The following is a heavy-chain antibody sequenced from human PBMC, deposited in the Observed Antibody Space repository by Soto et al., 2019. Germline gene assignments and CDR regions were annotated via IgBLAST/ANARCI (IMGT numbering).Heavy chain of an antibody. Sequence: EVQLLESGGGLVEPGGSLRLSCAASGFTFTTAWITWVRQAPGKGLEWVGRIKGKVAGGITDFAAHVKGRFAISRDDSRSTVYCHMNSLKVEDTAVYSCITDSHFTFKLVRFDYGGLGTLVTVS. J-gene: IGHJ4*01. D-gene: IGHD3-3*02. CDR1: GFTFTTAW. CDR3: ITDSHFTFKLVRFDY. CDR2: IKGKVAGGIT. V-gene: IGHV3-15*07.